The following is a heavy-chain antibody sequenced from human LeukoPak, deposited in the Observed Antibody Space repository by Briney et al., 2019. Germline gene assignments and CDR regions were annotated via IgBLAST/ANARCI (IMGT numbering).Heavy chain of an antibody. CDR2: IKSKTDGETT. Sequence: GGSLRLSCAASGFTFANAWMSWVRQTPGKGLECVGRIKSKTDGETTDYAAPVKGRFTISRDDSKNMLYLQMNSLKSEDTAVYYCTADLPPPRGYDYPFDYWGQGSLVTVSS. J-gene: IGHJ4*02. V-gene: IGHV3-15*01. CDR1: GFTFANAW. D-gene: IGHD5-12*01. CDR3: TADLPPPRGYDYPFDY.